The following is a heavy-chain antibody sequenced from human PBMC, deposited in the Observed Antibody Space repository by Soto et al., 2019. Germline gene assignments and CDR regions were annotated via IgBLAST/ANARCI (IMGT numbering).Heavy chain of an antibody. V-gene: IGHV3-33*06. J-gene: IGHJ5*02. Sequence: PGGSLSLSCAASGFIFSNYGMPWVRQAPGKGLEWVAGIWNDGGNTFYGDAVKGRFSISRDNSKNTVDLQMNRLRAEDTAVYYCAKSIPVAPGLLGPWGQGIQVTVPS. D-gene: IGHD6-19*01. CDR3: AKSIPVAPGLLGP. CDR2: IWNDGGNT. CDR1: GFIFSNYG.